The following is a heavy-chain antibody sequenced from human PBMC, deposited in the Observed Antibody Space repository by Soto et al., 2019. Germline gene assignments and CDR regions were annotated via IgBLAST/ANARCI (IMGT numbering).Heavy chain of an antibody. D-gene: IGHD5-18*01. CDR3: ARDRDTAMVTSLSYYYYGMDV. V-gene: IGHV1-69*13. J-gene: IGHJ6*02. Sequence: SVKVSCTASGGTFSSYAISWVRQAPGQGLEWMGGIIPIFGTANYAQKFQGRVTITADESTSTAYMELSSLRSEDTAVYYCARDRDTAMVTSLSYYYYGMDVWGQGTTVTVSS. CDR2: IIPIFGTA. CDR1: GGTFSSYA.